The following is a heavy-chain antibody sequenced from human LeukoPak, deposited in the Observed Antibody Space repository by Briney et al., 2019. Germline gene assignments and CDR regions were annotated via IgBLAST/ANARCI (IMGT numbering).Heavy chain of an antibody. J-gene: IGHJ5*02. D-gene: IGHD3-10*01. V-gene: IGHV1-69*06. CDR3: VRDYYKVTVLSPEDGYNWFDL. CDR2: IIPVYGTP. Sequence: ASVKVSCKTSGDTLSKYAISWVRQGPGQGLEWLGRIIPVYGTPDYAQKFKDRVSITADKSTGTAYMELSSLRYEDTAVYFCVRDYYKVTVLSPEDGYNWFDLWGQGTLVTVSS. CDR1: GDTLSKYA.